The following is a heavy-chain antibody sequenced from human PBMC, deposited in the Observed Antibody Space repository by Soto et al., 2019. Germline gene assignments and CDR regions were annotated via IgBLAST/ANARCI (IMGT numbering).Heavy chain of an antibody. V-gene: IGHV3-30*01. Sequence: QVQLVESGGGVVQPGRSLRLSCAASGFSFSNYAMHWVRQAPGKGLEWVAVISFDGTNKYYVDSVKGRFTISRDNYKNPLYLQMNRLRTEDTALYYCATVSPLYDGSGPLSGWGQGTLVTVSS. CDR1: GFSFSNYA. CDR2: ISFDGTNK. CDR3: ATVSPLYDGSGPLSG. D-gene: IGHD3-10*01. J-gene: IGHJ4*02.